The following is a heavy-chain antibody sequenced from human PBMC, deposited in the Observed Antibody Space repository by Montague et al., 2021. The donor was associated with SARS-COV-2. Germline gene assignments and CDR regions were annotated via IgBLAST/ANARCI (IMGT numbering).Heavy chain of an antibody. CDR2: IYYSWST. J-gene: IGHJ5*02. D-gene: IGHD6-13*01. V-gene: IGHV4-59*01. Sequence: SETLSLTCTVSGGSISSYYWSWIRRPPGKGLEWIGYIYYSWSTNXXPSLKSRVTIPVDTSKNEFSLKLSSVTAADTAVYYCARDGSSSWYSNWFDPWGQGTLVTVSS. CDR1: GGSISSYY. CDR3: ARDGSSSWYSNWFDP.